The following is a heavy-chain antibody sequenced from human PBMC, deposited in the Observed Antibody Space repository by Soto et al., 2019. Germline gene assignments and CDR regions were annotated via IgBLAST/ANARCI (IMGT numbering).Heavy chain of an antibody. V-gene: IGHV1-8*02. CDR2: MNPGSGKT. CDR3: ARMASSGTLNWFDP. CDR1: GYTFINYD. Sequence: ASVKVSCKASGYTFINYDISWVRQATGQGLEWMGWMNPGSGKTGYANKFQGRVTMTRDTSTSTAHLELSSLTSEDTAVYYCARMASSGTLNWFDPWGQGTLVTVSS. J-gene: IGHJ5*02.